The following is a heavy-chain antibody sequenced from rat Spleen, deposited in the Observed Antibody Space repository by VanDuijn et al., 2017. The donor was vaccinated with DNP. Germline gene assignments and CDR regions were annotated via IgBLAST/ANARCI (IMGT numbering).Heavy chain of an antibody. Sequence: QVQLKESGPGLVQPSQTLSLTCTVSGFSLTSYHVHWVRQPPGKGLEWLGRIQSGVSTDYNSALKSRLSIRRDTSKSQVFLKMNSVQTEETAMYFWARSERRVYDYWGQGVMVTVSS. CDR1: GFSLTSYH. CDR2: IQSGVST. D-gene: IGHD1-11*01. CDR3: ARSERRVYDY. V-gene: IGHV2-27*01. J-gene: IGHJ2*01.